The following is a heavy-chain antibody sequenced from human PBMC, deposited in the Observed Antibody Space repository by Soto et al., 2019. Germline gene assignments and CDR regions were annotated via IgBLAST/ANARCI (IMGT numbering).Heavy chain of an antibody. CDR1: GGTFSSYA. D-gene: IGHD3-22*01. CDR2: IIPIFGTA. Sequence: QVQLVQSGAEVKKPGSSVKVSCKASGGTFSSYAISWVRQAPGQGLEWMGGIIPIFGTANYAQKFQGRVTITADESTSTAYMEPSSLRSEDTGVYYRSRETPHYYDSSGPTAWAFDIWGQGTMVTVSS. CDR3: SRETPHYYDSSGPTAWAFDI. J-gene: IGHJ3*02. V-gene: IGHV1-69*01.